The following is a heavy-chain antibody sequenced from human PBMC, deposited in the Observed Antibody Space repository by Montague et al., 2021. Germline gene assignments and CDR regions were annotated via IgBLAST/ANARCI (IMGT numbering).Heavy chain of an antibody. V-gene: IGHV4-38-2*02. CDR3: ARERNRYYYMDI. D-gene: IGHD1-14*01. CDR1: RSLINSDYY. CDR2: VSHGGRT. Sequence: SETLSLTCTVSRSLINSDYYCGCIRQPPGKELEWMGSVSHGGRTYYNTSPKSRGTISVDTSNNHFSLKLGSVTAADTAMYYCARERNRYYYMDIWGKGTTVTVSS. J-gene: IGHJ6*03.